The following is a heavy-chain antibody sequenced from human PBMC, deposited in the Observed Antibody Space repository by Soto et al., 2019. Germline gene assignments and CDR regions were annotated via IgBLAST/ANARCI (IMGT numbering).Heavy chain of an antibody. V-gene: IGHV6-1*01. D-gene: IGHD3-22*01. CDR2: TYHRSKWYY. J-gene: IGHJ4*02. CDR1: GDSVSSNSAA. Sequence: SQTLSLTCAISGDSVSSNSAAWNWIRQSPSRGLEWLGRTYHRSKWYYEYAPSVKSRISINPDTSNSQFSLQLNSVTPEDTVVYYCARDSYYYDSSGLDYWGQGTLVTVSS. CDR3: ARDSYYYDSSGLDY.